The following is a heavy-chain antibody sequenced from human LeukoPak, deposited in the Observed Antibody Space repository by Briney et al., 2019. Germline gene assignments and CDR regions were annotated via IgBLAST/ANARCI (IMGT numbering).Heavy chain of an antibody. CDR3: ARAPGGDRYYFDY. CDR2: IYYSGST. D-gene: IGHD2-21*02. CDR1: GGSISSSSYY. V-gene: IGHV4-39*01. J-gene: IGHJ4*02. Sequence: SETLSLTCTVSGGSISSSSYYWGWIRQPPGKGLEWIGSIYYSGSTYYNPSLKSRVTISVDTSKNQFSLKLSSVTAADTAVYYCARAPGGDRYYFDYWGQGTLVTVSS.